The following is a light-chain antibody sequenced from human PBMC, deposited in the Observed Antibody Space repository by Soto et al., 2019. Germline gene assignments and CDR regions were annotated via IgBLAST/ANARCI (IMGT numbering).Light chain of an antibody. Sequence: QSVLTQPPSVSAAPGQRVTISCSGSGSNVGANFVSWYQQLPGTALKLLIYANNKRPSGIPDRFSGSKSDTSATLDITGLQTGDEADYYCGTWDTRLNVFLFGGGTKVTVL. CDR1: GSNVGANF. CDR2: ANN. J-gene: IGLJ2*01. CDR3: GTWDTRLNVFL. V-gene: IGLV1-51*01.